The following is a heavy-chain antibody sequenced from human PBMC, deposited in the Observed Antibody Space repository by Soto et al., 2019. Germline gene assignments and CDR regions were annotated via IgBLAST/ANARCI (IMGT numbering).Heavy chain of an antibody. CDR1: GGSISNYY. CDR2: IYSSGST. Sequence: SQTLSLTCTVSGGSISNYYWSWIRQPPGKGLEWIGYIYSSGSTHYNPSLQSRVTISIDTSKNQVSLKVNSVTAADTAVYYCARDHPHSYGVYYFDYWGQGTPVTVSS. J-gene: IGHJ4*02. D-gene: IGHD5-18*01. CDR3: ARDHPHSYGVYYFDY. V-gene: IGHV4-59*01.